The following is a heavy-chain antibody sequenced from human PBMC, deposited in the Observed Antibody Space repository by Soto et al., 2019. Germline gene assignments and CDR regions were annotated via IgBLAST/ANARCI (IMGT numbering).Heavy chain of an antibody. Sequence: QVQLVQSGAGVKKPGSSVKVSCKAFGGTFSSYAINWIRQAPGQGLEWMGGIIPIFGTTTYAQRFQARVTITADESTSTAYMELSSLRSEDTALYYCARDGGAATFDYWGQGTLVTVSS. CDR3: ARDGGAATFDY. CDR1: GGTFSSYA. V-gene: IGHV1-69*12. D-gene: IGHD1-26*01. CDR2: IIPIFGTT. J-gene: IGHJ4*02.